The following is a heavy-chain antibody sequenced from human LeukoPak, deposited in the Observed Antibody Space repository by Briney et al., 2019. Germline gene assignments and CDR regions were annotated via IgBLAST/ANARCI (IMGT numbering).Heavy chain of an antibody. Sequence: PGGSLRLSCAASGFTFDDYGMSWVRQAPGKGLEWVSGINWSGGETDYADSVKGGFIISRDNAKNSLYLQMSALPVDDTAVYYCVRHERGVYYYYYIDVWGKGTTVIVSS. CDR3: VRHERGVYYYYYIDV. J-gene: IGHJ6*03. D-gene: IGHD3-10*01. CDR2: INWSGGET. V-gene: IGHV3-20*04. CDR1: GFTFDDYG.